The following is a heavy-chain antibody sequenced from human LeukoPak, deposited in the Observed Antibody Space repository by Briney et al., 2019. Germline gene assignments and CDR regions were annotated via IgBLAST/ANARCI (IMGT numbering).Heavy chain of an antibody. V-gene: IGHV4-30-2*01. CDR3: ARSGYSYGLFDY. J-gene: IGHJ4*02. CDR1: GGSISSGGYS. D-gene: IGHD5-18*01. Sequence: SETLSLTCAVSGGSISSGGYSWSWIRQPPEKGLEWIGYIYHSGSTYYNPSLKSRDTISVDRSKNQFSLKLSSVTAADTAVYHCARSGYSYGLFDYWGQGTLVTVSS. CDR2: IYHSGST.